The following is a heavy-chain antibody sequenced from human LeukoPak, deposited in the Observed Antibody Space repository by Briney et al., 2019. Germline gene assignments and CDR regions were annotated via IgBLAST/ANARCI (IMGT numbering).Heavy chain of an antibody. Sequence: SETLSLTCTVSGGSISSSSYYWGWIRQPPGKGLEWIGSIYYSGSTYYNPSLKSRVTISVDTSKNQFSLKLSSVTAADTAVYYSARLPGGSGSYSNWNWFDPWGQGTLVTVSS. CDR3: ARLPGGSGSYSNWNWFDP. V-gene: IGHV4-39*01. J-gene: IGHJ5*02. CDR2: IYYSGST. CDR1: GGSISSSSYY. D-gene: IGHD3-10*01.